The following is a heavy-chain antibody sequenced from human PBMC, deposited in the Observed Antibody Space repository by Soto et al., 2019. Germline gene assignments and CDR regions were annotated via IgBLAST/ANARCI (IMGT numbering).Heavy chain of an antibody. D-gene: IGHD5-18*01. CDR1: GGTFSSYA. V-gene: IGHV1-69*01. Sequence: QVQLVQSGAEVKKPGSSVKVSCKASGGTFSSYAISRVRQAPGQGLEWMGGIIPIFGTANYAQKFQGRVTITADESTSTAYMELSSLRSEDTAVYYCARDLSDTAMAPNSDYWGQGTLVTVSS. CDR2: IIPIFGTA. J-gene: IGHJ4*02. CDR3: ARDLSDTAMAPNSDY.